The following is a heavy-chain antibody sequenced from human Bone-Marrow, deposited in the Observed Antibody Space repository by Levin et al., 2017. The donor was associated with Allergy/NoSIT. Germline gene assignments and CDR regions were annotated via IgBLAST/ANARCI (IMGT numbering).Heavy chain of an antibody. CDR3: ARGSDY. Sequence: GESLKISCAASGFTVSSNYMSWVRQAPGKGLEWVSVIYSCGSTYYADSVKGRFTISRDNSKNTLYLQMNSLRAEDTAVYYCARGSDYWGQGTLVTVSS. CDR1: GFTVSSNY. CDR2: IYSCGST. V-gene: IGHV3-66*03. J-gene: IGHJ4*02.